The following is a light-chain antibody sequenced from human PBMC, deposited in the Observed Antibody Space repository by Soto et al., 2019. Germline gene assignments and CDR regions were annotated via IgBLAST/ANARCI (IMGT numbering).Light chain of an antibody. CDR3: MQALQTPYT. J-gene: IGKJ2*01. CDR1: QSLLHSNGYNY. Sequence: DIVMTQSPLSLPVTPGEPASISCRSSQSLLHSNGYNYLDWYLQKPGQSPQLLIYLGSNRASGVPDRFSGSGSGTDFTLKISRVEAEDVGVYYCMQALQTPYTVGQGTKL. V-gene: IGKV2-28*01. CDR2: LGS.